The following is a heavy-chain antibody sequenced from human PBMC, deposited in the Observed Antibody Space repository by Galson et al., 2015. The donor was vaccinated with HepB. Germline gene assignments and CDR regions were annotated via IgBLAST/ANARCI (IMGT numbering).Heavy chain of an antibody. V-gene: IGHV3-23*01. CDR1: GFTFSTYV. CDR2: ITGSGGDT. CDR3: AKPKWFLPV. Sequence: SLRLSCAASGFTFSTYVMSWVRQAPGKGLEWVSTITGSGGDTYYADSVKGRFTISRVNSKNTLYLQMNSLRADDTAVYYCAKPKWFLPVWGRGSLVTVSS. J-gene: IGHJ4*02. D-gene: IGHD3-22*01.